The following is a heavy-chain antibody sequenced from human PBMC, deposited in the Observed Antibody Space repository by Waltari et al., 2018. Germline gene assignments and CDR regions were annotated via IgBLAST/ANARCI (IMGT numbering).Heavy chain of an antibody. J-gene: IGHJ5*02. CDR2: IIPIFGTA. CDR1: GGTFSSYA. CDR3: ARGVKVVAAPAPNWFDP. D-gene: IGHD2-15*01. Sequence: QVQLVQSGAEVKKPGSSVKVSCKASGGTFSSYAISWVRPAPGQGLEWMGGIIPIFGTANYAQKFQGRVTITTDESTSTAYMELSSLRSEDTAVYYCARGVKVVAAPAPNWFDPWGQGTLVTVSS. V-gene: IGHV1-69*05.